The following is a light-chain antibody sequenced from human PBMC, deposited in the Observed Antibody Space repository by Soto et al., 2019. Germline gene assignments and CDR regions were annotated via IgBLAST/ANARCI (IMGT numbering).Light chain of an antibody. CDR1: QGIRND. J-gene: IGKJ4*01. CDR3: LQDHNDPLT. Sequence: AIQMTQSPSSLSASVRDRVTITCRASQGIRNDLGWYQQKPGKAPKLRIYAASSLQSGVPSRFSGSGSGTDFTLTISSLQPEDFATYYCLQDHNDPLTFGGGTKVEIK. V-gene: IGKV1-6*01. CDR2: AAS.